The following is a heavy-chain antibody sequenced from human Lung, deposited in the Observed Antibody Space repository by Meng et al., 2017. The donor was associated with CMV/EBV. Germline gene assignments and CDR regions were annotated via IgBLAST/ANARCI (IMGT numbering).Heavy chain of an antibody. CDR3: ARSRTQPRSYYFDY. CDR2: ISNSGSNI. Sequence: ASGFSLSNYDVTGSRQAPGKGLEWVSYISNSGSNIYYADAVRGRFTISRDNAKNSLYLQMNSLRAEDTAVYYCARSRTQPRSYYFDYWGQGTLVTVSS. CDR1: GFSLSNYD. V-gene: IGHV3-11*04. J-gene: IGHJ4*02. D-gene: IGHD1-14*01.